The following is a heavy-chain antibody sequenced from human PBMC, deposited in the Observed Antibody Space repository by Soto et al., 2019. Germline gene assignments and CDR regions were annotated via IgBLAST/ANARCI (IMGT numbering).Heavy chain of an antibody. CDR3: ARGPISLLGYCSSSSCYLDY. CDR1: GYTFTSYA. Sequence: ASVKGSCKASGYTFTSYAIHWVRQAPGQRLEWMGWINAANGNTKYSQKFQGRVTITRDTSASTAYMELSSLRSEDTAVYYCARGPISLLGYCSSSSCYLDYWGQGTLVTVSS. V-gene: IGHV1-3*01. J-gene: IGHJ4*02. CDR2: INAANGNT. D-gene: IGHD2-2*01.